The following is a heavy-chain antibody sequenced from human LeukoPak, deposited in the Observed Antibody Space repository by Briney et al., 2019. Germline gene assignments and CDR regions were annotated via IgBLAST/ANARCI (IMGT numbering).Heavy chain of an antibody. CDR3: VKAGGFDSSGYYYYLDY. CDR1: GFAFSSFG. Sequence: GGSLRLSCAASGFAFSSFGIHWVRQAPGKGLEWVASISNNGRNTYYVDSVEGRLTISRDNSRNTPYLQMNSLRAEDTAVYYCVKAGGFDSSGYYYYLDYWGQGTLVTVSS. V-gene: IGHV3-30*18. J-gene: IGHJ4*02. D-gene: IGHD3-22*01. CDR2: ISNNGRNT.